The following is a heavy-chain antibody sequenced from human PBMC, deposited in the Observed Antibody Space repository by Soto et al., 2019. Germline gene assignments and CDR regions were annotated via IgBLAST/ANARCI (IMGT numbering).Heavy chain of an antibody. V-gene: IGHV4-4*07. D-gene: IGHD3-3*01. J-gene: IGHJ5*02. CDR2: IYSSGGT. CDR1: GGSMTSYY. CDR3: ARGQRFSDWFDP. Sequence: QVHLQESGPGLVKPSETLSLSCSVSGGSMTSYYWTSIRQPAGKGLEWIGRIYSSGGTHYNPSLKSRVVISLDTSKNQVSLRLNSVTAADTAVYYCARGQRFSDWFDPWGQGTLVTVSS.